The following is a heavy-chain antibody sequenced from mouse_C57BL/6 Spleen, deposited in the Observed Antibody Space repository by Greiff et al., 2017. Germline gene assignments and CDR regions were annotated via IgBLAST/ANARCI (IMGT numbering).Heavy chain of an antibody. CDR1: GYTFTDYY. CDR3: ARSAGYYAMDY. V-gene: IGHV1-26*01. J-gene: IGHJ4*01. D-gene: IGHD6-1*01. CDR2: INPNNGGT. Sequence: VQLQQSGPELVKPGASVKISCKASGYTFTDYYMNWVKQSHGKSLEWIGDINPNNGGTSYKQKFKGKATLTVDKSSSTAYMELRSLTSEDSAVYYCARSAGYYAMDYWGQGTSVTVSS.